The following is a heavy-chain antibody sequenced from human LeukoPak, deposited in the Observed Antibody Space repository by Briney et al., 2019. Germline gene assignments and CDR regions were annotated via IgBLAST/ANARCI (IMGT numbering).Heavy chain of an antibody. CDR2: TYYRSKWYN. Sequence: SQTLSLTCAISGDSVSSNSAAWNWIRQSPSRGLEWLGRTYYRSKWYNDYAVSVKSRITINPDTSKNQFSLQLNSVTPEDTAVYYCARQASGYSGYLPKYCFDYWGQGTLVTVSS. J-gene: IGHJ4*02. D-gene: IGHD5-12*01. CDR1: GDSVSSNSAA. V-gene: IGHV6-1*01. CDR3: ARQASGYSGYLPKYCFDY.